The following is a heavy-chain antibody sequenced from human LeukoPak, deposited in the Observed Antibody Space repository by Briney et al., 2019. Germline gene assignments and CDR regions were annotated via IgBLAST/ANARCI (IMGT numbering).Heavy chain of an antibody. CDR1: GGSFSGYY. J-gene: IGHJ5*02. Sequence: PSETLSLTCAVSGGSFSGYYWNWIRQSPGKGLEWIGEINHSGSTHYNPSLKSRVTISVDNSKNQVSLKLRSVTAADTAVYYCARVVSQWPGWFDPWGQGTLVTVSS. V-gene: IGHV4-34*01. CDR2: INHSGST. CDR3: ARVVSQWPGWFDP. D-gene: IGHD6-19*01.